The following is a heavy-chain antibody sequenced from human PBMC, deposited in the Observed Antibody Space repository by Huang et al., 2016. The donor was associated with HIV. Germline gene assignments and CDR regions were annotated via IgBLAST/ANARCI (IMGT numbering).Heavy chain of an antibody. V-gene: IGHV4-34*01. J-gene: IGHJ5*02. D-gene: IGHD3-16*01. CDR1: RGSLSGYY. CDR3: AREVMTSFGGPFDP. CDR2: INYSGTI. Sequence: QVQLYQWGAGLLRPSETLSLTCAVYRGSLSGYYWSWIRQSPEKGLEWMGEINYSGTINYNPSLKSRVTISVDTSKKQLSLKLKSVTAADTAVYYCAREVMTSFGGPFDPWGQGTLVAVSS.